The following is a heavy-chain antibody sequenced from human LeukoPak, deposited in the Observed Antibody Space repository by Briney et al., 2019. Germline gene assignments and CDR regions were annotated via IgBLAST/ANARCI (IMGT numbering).Heavy chain of an antibody. D-gene: IGHD4-23*01. J-gene: IGHJ4*02. CDR1: GFTFTNHW. CDR2: IREDGGHT. CDR3: ARDGRGGHNDF. Sequence: GGSLTLSCVSTGFTFTNHWMSWLRQAPGKGLEGVAHIREDGGHTNYVDSVKGRFNISRDNAKNSLFLQMDGLRVDDTAVYFCARDGRGGHNDFWGQGTLITVSS. V-gene: IGHV3-7*01.